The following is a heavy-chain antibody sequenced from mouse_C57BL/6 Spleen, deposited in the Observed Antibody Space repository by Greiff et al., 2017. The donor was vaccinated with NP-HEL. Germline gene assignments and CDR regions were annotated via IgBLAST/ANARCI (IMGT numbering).Heavy chain of an antibody. V-gene: IGHV3-1*01. CDR1: GYSITSGYD. D-gene: IGHD1-1*02. CDR3: ARGGWLNWYFDV. Sequence: VQLKESGPGMVKPSQSLSLTCTVTGYSITSGYDWHWIRHFPGNKLEWMGYISYSGSTNYNPSLKSRISITHDTSKNHFFLKLNSVTTEDTATYYCARGGWLNWYFDVWGTGTTVTVSS. J-gene: IGHJ1*03. CDR2: ISYSGST.